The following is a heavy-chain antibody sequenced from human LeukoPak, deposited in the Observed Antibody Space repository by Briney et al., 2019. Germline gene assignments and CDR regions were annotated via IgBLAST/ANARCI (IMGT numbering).Heavy chain of an antibody. CDR1: GFTFSDYY. CDR3: AKGYGDYYDSSGYFDY. V-gene: IGHV3-11*04. D-gene: IGHD3-22*01. Sequence: PGGSLRLSCAASGFTFSDYYMSWIRQAPGKGLEWVSYISSSGSTIYYADSVMGRFTISRDNAKNSLYLQMNSLRAEDTAVYYCAKGYGDYYDSSGYFDYWGQGTLVTVSS. CDR2: ISSSGSTI. J-gene: IGHJ4*02.